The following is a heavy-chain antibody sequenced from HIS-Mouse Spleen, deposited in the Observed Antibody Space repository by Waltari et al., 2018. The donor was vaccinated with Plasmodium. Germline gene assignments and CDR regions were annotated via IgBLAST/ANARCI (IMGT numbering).Heavy chain of an antibody. CDR1: GYTFPGYF. Sequence: QVQLVQSGAEVKKPGASVKVSCKASGYTFPGYFMPWVPQAPGQGLEWMGWINPNSGGTNYAQRFQGRVTMTRDTSISTAYMELSRLRSDDTAVYYCARDPKQLGSAFDIWGQGTMVTVSS. V-gene: IGHV1-2*02. CDR3: ARDPKQLGSAFDI. D-gene: IGHD7-27*01. J-gene: IGHJ3*02. CDR2: INPNSGGT.